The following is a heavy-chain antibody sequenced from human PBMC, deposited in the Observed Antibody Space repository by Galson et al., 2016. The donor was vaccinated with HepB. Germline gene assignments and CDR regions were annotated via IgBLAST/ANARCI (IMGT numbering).Heavy chain of an antibody. CDR3: VKDHNLAHFNDFWTGYYEEYFDY. Sequence: SLRLSCAASDFTFSTYAMSWVRQAPGKGLEWVSTISGSGRNTYYAGSVKGRFTISRDNSKNTLYLQMNSLRVDDTAVYYCVKDHNLAHFNDFWTGYYEEYFDYWGQGTLVTVSS. D-gene: IGHD3/OR15-3a*01. CDR2: ISGSGRNT. J-gene: IGHJ4*02. CDR1: DFTFSTYA. V-gene: IGHV3-23*01.